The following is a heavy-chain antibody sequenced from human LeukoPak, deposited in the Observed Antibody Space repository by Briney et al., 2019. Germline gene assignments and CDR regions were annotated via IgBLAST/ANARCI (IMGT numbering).Heavy chain of an antibody. CDR1: GYSFTSYW. CDR2: IYPGDSDT. J-gene: IGHJ6*02. D-gene: IGHD2-2*01. V-gene: IGHV5-51*01. Sequence: GESLKISCKGSGYSFTSYWIGWVRQMPGKGLEWMGIIYPGDSDTRYSPPFQGQVTISADKSISTAYLQWSSLKASDTAMYYCARHDYCSSTSCYYYYGMDVWGQGTTVTVSS. CDR3: ARHDYCSSTSCYYYYGMDV.